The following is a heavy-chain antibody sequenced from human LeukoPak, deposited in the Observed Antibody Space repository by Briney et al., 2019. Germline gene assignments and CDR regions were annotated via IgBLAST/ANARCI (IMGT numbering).Heavy chain of an antibody. CDR3: ASVPVVTANLDY. Sequence: GGSLLLSCAASGFPFSSYGMHWVRQAPGKGLEWVAVISYDGSNKYYADSVKGRFTISRDNSKNTLYLQMNSLRAEDTAVYYCASVPVVTANLDYWGQGTLVTVSS. J-gene: IGHJ4*02. D-gene: IGHD2-21*02. CDR2: ISYDGSNK. V-gene: IGHV3-30*03. CDR1: GFPFSSYG.